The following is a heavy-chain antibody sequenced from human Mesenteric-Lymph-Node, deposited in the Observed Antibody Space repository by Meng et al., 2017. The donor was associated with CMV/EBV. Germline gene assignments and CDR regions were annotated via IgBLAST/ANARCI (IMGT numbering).Heavy chain of an antibody. V-gene: IGHV1-46*01. Sequence: CKATGYRFTRYYMHWVRQAPGQGLEWMGMVDPSDGRTAYAQKFQGRVTMTRDTSTSTVYLDLSSLRSDDTAVYYCAIIAAAGSGADSWGQGTLVTVSS. J-gene: IGHJ4*02. D-gene: IGHD6-13*01. CDR3: AIIAAAGSGADS. CDR1: GYRFTRYY. CDR2: VDPSDGRT.